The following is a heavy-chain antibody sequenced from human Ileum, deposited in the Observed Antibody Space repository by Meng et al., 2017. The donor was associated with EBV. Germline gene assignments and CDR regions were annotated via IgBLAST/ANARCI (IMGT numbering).Heavy chain of an antibody. V-gene: IGHV1-69*06. J-gene: IGHJ4*02. CDR2: IIPPFDTA. Sequence: QGQVVQQVAEVKTPRAPVKVSCKVSEGTCSSYSTSWVRQAPGQGLEWMGGIIPPFDTANYAQKFQGRVTITADKSTGTAYMELSSLRSEDTAIYYCARGGDSSGWYWYFDYWGQGTLVTVSS. CDR1: EGTCSSYS. D-gene: IGHD6-19*01. CDR3: ARGGDSSGWYWYFDY.